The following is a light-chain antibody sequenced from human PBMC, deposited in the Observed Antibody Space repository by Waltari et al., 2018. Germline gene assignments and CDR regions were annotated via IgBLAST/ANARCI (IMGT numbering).Light chain of an antibody. Sequence: QSALTQPPSASGSPGQSVTISCTGTSGDIGAYNSVSWYQQHPGRAPKLMIYEVTQRPAGVPDRFSVSRSGNTASLTVSGLQTDDEADYFCSSYADSNVLFGGGTKLTVL. J-gene: IGLJ2*01. CDR1: SGDIGAYNS. V-gene: IGLV2-8*01. CDR3: SSYADSNVL. CDR2: EVT.